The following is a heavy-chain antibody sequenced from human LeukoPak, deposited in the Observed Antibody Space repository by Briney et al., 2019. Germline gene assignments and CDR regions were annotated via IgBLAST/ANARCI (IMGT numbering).Heavy chain of an antibody. D-gene: IGHD7-27*01. CDR1: GGSISSYY. J-gene: IGHJ4*02. V-gene: IGHV4-59*01. CDR3: ARSPGAPFDY. Sequence: KSSETLSPTCTVSGGSISSYYWSWIRQPPGKGLEWIGYVYFRGTTNYNPSIKSRVTISVDTSKNQFSLKLTSVTAADTAVYYCARSPGAPFDYWGQGSPVTVSS. CDR2: VYFRGTT.